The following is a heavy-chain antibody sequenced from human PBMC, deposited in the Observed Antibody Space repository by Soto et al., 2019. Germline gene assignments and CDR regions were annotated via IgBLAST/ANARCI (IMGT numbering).Heavy chain of an antibody. CDR2: IIPIFGST. CDR1: GGTFGTYA. Sequence: QVQLVQSGAEVKRPGSSVKVSCKASGGTFGTYAIGWVRQAPGQGLGWMGRIIPIFGSTNYAQEFQGRVTINADESTSTAYMELSSLRSEDTAVYFGVREGYCSGSPCFLDIWGQGTMVTVSS. V-gene: IGHV1-69*12. D-gene: IGHD2-15*01. J-gene: IGHJ3*02. CDR3: VREGYCSGSPCFLDI.